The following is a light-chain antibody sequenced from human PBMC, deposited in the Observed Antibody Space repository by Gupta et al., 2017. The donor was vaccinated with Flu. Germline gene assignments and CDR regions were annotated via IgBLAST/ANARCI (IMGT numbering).Light chain of an antibody. CDR3: QSYDSSLSGHVV. CDR2: VNS. CDR1: SSNTGGGYD. V-gene: IGLV1-40*01. J-gene: IGLJ2*01. Sequence: QSVLTQPPSVSGAPGQRFTISCTGSSSNTGGGYDVRWCQQLTGTAPKLLIYVNSNRRSGVPDRFSGSKSGTSAALAITGLQAEDEADYYYQSYDSSLSGHVVFGGGTKLTVL.